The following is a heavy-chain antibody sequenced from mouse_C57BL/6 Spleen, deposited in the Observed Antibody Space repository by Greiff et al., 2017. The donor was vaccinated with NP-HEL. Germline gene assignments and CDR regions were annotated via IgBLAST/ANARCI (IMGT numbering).Heavy chain of an antibody. V-gene: IGHV1-54*01. D-gene: IGHD2-4*01. CDR1: GYAFTNSL. Sequence: VQLQQSGAELVRPGTSVKVSCKASGYAFTNSLIEWVKQRPGQGLEWIGVINPGSGGTNYNEKFKGKATLTADKSSSTAYMPLSSLTSEDSAVYFCARGDYDDAMDYWGQGTSVTVAS. CDR2: INPGSGGT. J-gene: IGHJ4*01. CDR3: ARGDYDDAMDY.